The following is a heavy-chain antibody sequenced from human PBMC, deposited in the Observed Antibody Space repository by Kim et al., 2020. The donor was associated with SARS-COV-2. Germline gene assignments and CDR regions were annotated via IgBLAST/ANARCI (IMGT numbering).Heavy chain of an antibody. CDR2: ISGSGGST. V-gene: IGHV3-23*01. J-gene: IGHJ4*02. D-gene: IGHD3-22*01. CDR3: AKNSRMDRSGPLWLDY. Sequence: GGSLRLSCVVSGFNFFSYAMSWVRQAPGKGLEWVSAISGSGGSTYYADSVKGRFTISRDNSKNTLYLQMNSLRAEDTAVYYCAKNSRMDRSGPLWLDYWGQGTLVTVSS. CDR1: GFNFFSYA.